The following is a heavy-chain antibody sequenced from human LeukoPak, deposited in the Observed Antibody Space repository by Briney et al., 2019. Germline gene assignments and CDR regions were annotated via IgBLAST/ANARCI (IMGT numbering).Heavy chain of an antibody. CDR2: ISYSGTTI. Sequence: GGSLRLSCAASGFTFSDYYMSRIRQAPGKGLESVSYISYSGTTIFYADSVKGRLTVSRDNAKKSLYLQMSSLRAGDTAVYYCARSARSEDYDFWSGYLANWGRGTLVTVSS. J-gene: IGHJ4*02. V-gene: IGHV3-11*04. D-gene: IGHD3-3*01. CDR3: ARSARSEDYDFWSGYLAN. CDR1: GFTFSDYY.